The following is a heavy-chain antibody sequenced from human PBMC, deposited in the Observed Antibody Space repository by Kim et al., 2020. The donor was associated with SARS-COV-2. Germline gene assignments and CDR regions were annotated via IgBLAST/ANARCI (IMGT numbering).Heavy chain of an antibody. V-gene: IGHV3-30*03. J-gene: IGHJ4*02. Sequence: GGSLRLSCAASGFTFSSYGMHWVRQAPGKGLEWVAVISYDGSNKYYADSVKGRFTISRDNSKNTLYLQMNSLRAEDTAVYYCARKGGYSSGWQIDYWGQGTLVTVSS. CDR3: ARKGGYSSGWQIDY. D-gene: IGHD6-19*01. CDR1: GFTFSSYG. CDR2: ISYDGSNK.